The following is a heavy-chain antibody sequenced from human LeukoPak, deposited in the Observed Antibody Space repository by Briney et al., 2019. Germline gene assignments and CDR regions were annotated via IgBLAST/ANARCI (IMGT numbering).Heavy chain of an antibody. Sequence: GGSLRLSCAASGFTFSSYSMNWVRQAPGKGLEWVSSISSSSSYIYYADAVKGRFTISRGNAKNPLYLQMTSLRAEDTAVYYCARETDRYCSSTSCYGYYYYGMDVWGQGTTVTVSS. CDR3: ARETDRYCSSTSCYGYYYYGMDV. V-gene: IGHV3-21*01. CDR2: ISSSSSYI. D-gene: IGHD2-2*01. J-gene: IGHJ6*02. CDR1: GFTFSSYS.